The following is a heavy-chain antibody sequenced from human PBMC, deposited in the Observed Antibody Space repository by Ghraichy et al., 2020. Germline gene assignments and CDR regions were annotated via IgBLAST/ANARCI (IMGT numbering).Heavy chain of an antibody. CDR3: ARARGQLWYDY. CDR1: GFTFSTYW. J-gene: IGHJ4*02. CDR2: INGDGSTT. D-gene: IGHD5-18*01. V-gene: IGHV3-74*01. Sequence: LSLTCAASGFTFSTYWMHWVRQAPGKGLVWVSRINGDGSTTNYADSVKGRFTISRDNAKNTLYLQMNSLRAEDTAVYYCARARGQLWYDYWGRGTLVTVSS.